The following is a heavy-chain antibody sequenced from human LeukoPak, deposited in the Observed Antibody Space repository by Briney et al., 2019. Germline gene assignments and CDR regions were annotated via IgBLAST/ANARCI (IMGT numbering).Heavy chain of an antibody. D-gene: IGHD1-26*01. CDR1: GGSISSSNW. Sequence: SETLSLTCAVSGGSISSSNWWSWVRQPPGKGLEWIGEIYHSGSTNYNPSLKSRVTISVDTSKNQFSLKLSSVTAADTAVYYCARVGATSFPDYWGQGTLVTVSS. J-gene: IGHJ4*02. CDR3: ARVGATSFPDY. V-gene: IGHV4-4*02. CDR2: IYHSGST.